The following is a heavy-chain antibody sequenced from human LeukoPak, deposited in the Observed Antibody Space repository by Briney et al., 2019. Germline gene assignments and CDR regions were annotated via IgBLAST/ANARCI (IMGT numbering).Heavy chain of an antibody. CDR1: GYTFTSYY. D-gene: IGHD5-24*01. CDR2: INPSGGGT. CDR3: ARGTREDLDY. Sequence: ASVKVSCKASGYTFTSYYMHWVRQAPGQGLEWMGIINPSGGGTNYAQKFQGRVTMTRDTSISTAYMELTRLRSDDTAVYYCARGTREDLDYWGQGTLVTVSS. J-gene: IGHJ4*02. V-gene: IGHV1-2*02.